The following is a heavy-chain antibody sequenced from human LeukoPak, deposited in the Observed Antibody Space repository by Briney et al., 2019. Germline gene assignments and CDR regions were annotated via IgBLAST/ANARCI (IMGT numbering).Heavy chain of an antibody. CDR3: AREGCSGGSCYDY. CDR2: IYSGGST. Sequence: PGGSLRLSCAASGFTFSSYAMSWVRQAPGKGLEWVSVIYSGGSTYYADSVKGRFTISRDNSKNTLYLQMNSLRAEDTAVYYCAREGCSGGSCYDYWGQGTLVTVSS. CDR1: GFTFSSYA. J-gene: IGHJ4*02. V-gene: IGHV3-66*01. D-gene: IGHD2-15*01.